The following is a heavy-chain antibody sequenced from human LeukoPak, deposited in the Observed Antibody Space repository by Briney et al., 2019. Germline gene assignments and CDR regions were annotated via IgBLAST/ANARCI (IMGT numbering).Heavy chain of an antibody. D-gene: IGHD3-10*01. J-gene: IGHJ4*02. CDR3: TTGELN. V-gene: IGHV3-15*01. CDR2: IKGKTDGGTI. Sequence: GGSLRLSCAASGFTVSTNYMSWVRQAPGKGLEWVGRIKGKTDGGTIDYAAPVKGRFTISRDDSKNTLYLHMNSLKTEDTAVYYCTTGELNWGQGTLVTVSS. CDR1: GFTVSTNY.